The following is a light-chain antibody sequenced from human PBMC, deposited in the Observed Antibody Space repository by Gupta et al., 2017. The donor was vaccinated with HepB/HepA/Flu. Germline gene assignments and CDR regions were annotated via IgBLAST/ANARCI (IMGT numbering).Light chain of an antibody. V-gene: IGLV3-25*03. Sequence: SYELTQPPSVSVSPGQTARITCSGDALPKQYAYWYQQKPGQAPVLVRDKDSERPSGIPERFSGACSGTTVTFTSTGAQAEDEADYDGQSADRSGNYPYVVFGGGTKLTVL. CDR1: ALPKQY. J-gene: IGLJ2*01. CDR3: QSADRSGNYPYVV. CDR2: KDS.